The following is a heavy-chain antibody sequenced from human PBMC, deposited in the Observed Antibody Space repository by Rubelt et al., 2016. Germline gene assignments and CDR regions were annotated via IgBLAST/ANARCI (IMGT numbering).Heavy chain of an antibody. CDR1: GGSISRYY. CDR2: IYYSGST. D-gene: IGHD3-22*01. J-gene: IGHJ3*02. V-gene: IGHV4-59*12. CDR3: ARKTYYYDSSGADAFDI. Sequence: QVQLQESGPGLVKPSETLSLTCTVPGGSISRYYWSWIRQPPGTGLEWIGYIYYSGSTNYNPSLKSRVTISVDTSKNQFSLNLSSVTAADTAVYYCARKTYYYDSSGADAFDIWGQGTMVTVSS.